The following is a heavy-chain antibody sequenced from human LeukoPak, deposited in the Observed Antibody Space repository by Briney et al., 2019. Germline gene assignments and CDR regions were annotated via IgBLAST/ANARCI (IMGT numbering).Heavy chain of an antibody. V-gene: IGHV3-64*01. D-gene: IGHD3-16*02. CDR1: GFTFSSYA. Sequence: GGSLRLSCAASGFTFSSYAMHWVRQAPGKGLEYVSAISSNGGSTYYANSVKGRFTISRDNSKNTLYLQMGSLRAEDMAVYYCARGSLVMITFGGVIVIPGAFDIWGQGTMVTVFS. J-gene: IGHJ3*02. CDR2: ISSNGGST. CDR3: ARGSLVMITFGGVIVIPGAFDI.